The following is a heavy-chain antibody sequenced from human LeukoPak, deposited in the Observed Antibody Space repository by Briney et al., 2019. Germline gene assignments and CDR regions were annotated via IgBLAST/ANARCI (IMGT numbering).Heavy chain of an antibody. V-gene: IGHV1-2*06. CDR2: LTPHSGST. J-gene: IGHJ4*02. CDR1: GYTFTRYY. Sequence: ASVKLSCKASGYTFTRYYMHWVRQAPGQGPEWMGRLTPHSGSTNYAQTFQGRVTMTRDTSISTAYMKLSRLRSDDTAVYYCARDTSSGPSGSQTPFGYWGQGTLVTVSS. D-gene: IGHD1-26*01. CDR3: ARDTSSGPSGSQTPFGY.